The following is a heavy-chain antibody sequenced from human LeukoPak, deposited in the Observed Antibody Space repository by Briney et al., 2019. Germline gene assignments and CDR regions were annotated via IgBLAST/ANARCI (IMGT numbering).Heavy chain of an antibody. V-gene: IGHV3-11*04. J-gene: IGHJ4*02. CDR1: GFTFSDYY. CDR3: ARERGYDFWSGSRVLFGY. D-gene: IGHD3-3*01. CDR2: ISGSGSTI. Sequence: GGSLRLSCAASGFTFSDYYMSWIRQAPGKGLEWVSYISGSGSTIYYADSVKGRFTISRDNAKNSLYLQMNSLRAEDTAVYYCARERGYDFWSGSRVLFGYWGQGTLVTVSS.